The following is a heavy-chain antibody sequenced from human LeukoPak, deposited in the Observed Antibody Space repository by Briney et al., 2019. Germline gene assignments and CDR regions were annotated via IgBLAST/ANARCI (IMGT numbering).Heavy chain of an antibody. CDR1: GFTFSSYA. Sequence: GGSLRLSCAATGFTFSSYAMHWVRQAPGKGLEWVAVISYDGSNKYYADSVKGRFTISRDNSKNTLYLQMNSLRAEDTAVYYCARAQGRGVSEVYIDYWGQGTLVTVSS. D-gene: IGHD3-10*01. CDR2: ISYDGSNK. V-gene: IGHV3-30*04. CDR3: ARAQGRGVSEVYIDY. J-gene: IGHJ4*02.